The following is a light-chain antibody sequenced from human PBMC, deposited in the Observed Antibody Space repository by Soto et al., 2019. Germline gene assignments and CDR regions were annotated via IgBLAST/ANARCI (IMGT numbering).Light chain of an antibody. V-gene: IGKV1-5*01. CDR1: QNVNNW. CDR3: QQYNTYWT. Sequence: DIQMTQFPSALSASVGDRVTITCRASQNVNNWLAWYQHKPGKAPQLLIYDASVLETGVPSRFSGSGSGTEFHLAISGLQSDDFATYYCQQYNTYWTFGPGTKVEVK. J-gene: IGKJ1*01. CDR2: DAS.